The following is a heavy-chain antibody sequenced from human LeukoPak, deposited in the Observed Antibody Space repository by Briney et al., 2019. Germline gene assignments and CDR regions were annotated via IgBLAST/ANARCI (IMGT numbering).Heavy chain of an antibody. CDR2: INTDGRTT. D-gene: IGHD4-11*01. Sequence: GGSLRLSCVSSGFTFSSYWMHWVRQSPGKGLVWVSRINTDGRTTTYADSVKGRFTISRDNAKNTLYLQMNSLRAEDTAVYYCVRSAFLTTEFYFDYWGQGTLVTVSS. CDR1: GFTFSSYW. J-gene: IGHJ4*02. CDR3: VRSAFLTTEFYFDY. V-gene: IGHV3-74*01.